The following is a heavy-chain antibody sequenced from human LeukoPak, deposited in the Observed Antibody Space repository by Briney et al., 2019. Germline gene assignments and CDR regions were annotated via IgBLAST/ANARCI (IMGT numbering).Heavy chain of an antibody. V-gene: IGHV1-69*01. Sequence: ASVKVSCKASGGTFSSYAISWVRQAPGQGLEWMGGIIPIFGTANYAQKFQGRVTITADESTSTAYMELSSLRSEDTAVYYCARGKRGYTTSAYYMDVWGKGTTVTVSS. CDR1: GGTFSSYA. J-gene: IGHJ6*03. CDR2: IIPIFGTA. D-gene: IGHD5-18*01. CDR3: ARGKRGYTTSAYYMDV.